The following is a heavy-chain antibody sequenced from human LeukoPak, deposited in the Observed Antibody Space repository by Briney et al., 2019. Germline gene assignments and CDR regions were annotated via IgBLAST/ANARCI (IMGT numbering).Heavy chain of an antibody. Sequence: SVKVSCKASGGTFSSYAISWVRQAPGQGLEWMGGIIPIFGTATYAQKFQGRVTITADESTSTAYMELSSLRSEDTAVYYCAREALGYCSSTSCYQVQNWGQGTLVTVSS. J-gene: IGHJ4*02. CDR1: GGTFSSYA. V-gene: IGHV1-69*01. CDR2: IIPIFGTA. CDR3: AREALGYCSSTSCYQVQN. D-gene: IGHD2-2*01.